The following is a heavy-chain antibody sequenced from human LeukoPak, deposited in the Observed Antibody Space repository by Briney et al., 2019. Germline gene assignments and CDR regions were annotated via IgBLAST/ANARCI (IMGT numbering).Heavy chain of an antibody. Sequence: GGSLRLSCAASGFTFSNYWMSWVRQAPGKGLEWVANIKQDGSVKQYVDSIKGRFTISRDNAKKSLYLQVNSLRVEDTAVYYCAKDRLGAMMYFDFWGQGTLVTVSS. V-gene: IGHV3-7*03. CDR2: IKQDGSVK. D-gene: IGHD1-26*01. CDR1: GFTFSNYW. J-gene: IGHJ4*02. CDR3: AKDRLGAMMYFDF.